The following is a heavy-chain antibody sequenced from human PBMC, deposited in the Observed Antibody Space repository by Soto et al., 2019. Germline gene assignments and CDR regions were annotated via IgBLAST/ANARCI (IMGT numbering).Heavy chain of an antibody. CDR2: IHYSGST. D-gene: IGHD3-22*01. CDR1: GGSISSYY. J-gene: IGHJ6*02. Sequence: SETLSLTCTVSGGSISSYYWSWIRQPPGKGLEWIGYIHYSGSTNYNPSLKSRFTISVDTSKNQFSLKLSSVTAADTAVYYCARGYDSSGFYGDYYYYGMDVWGQGTTVTV. V-gene: IGHV4-59*01. CDR3: ARGYDSSGFYGDYYYYGMDV.